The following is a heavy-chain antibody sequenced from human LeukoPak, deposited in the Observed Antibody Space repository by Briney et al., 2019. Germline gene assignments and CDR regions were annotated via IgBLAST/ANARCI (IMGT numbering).Heavy chain of an antibody. D-gene: IGHD6-13*01. CDR2: ISGRDGRT. V-gene: IGHV3-23*01. CDR3: STSPSFGSSWCQFNY. CDR1: GFTFSSYA. Sequence: GGSLRLSCAASGFTFSSYAMSWVRQAPGRGLEWVSAISGRDGRTYYTDSLKGRFTISRDNSRDTLYLQMNSLRAEDTAVYYCSTSPSFGSSWCQFNYWGQGTLVTVSS. J-gene: IGHJ4*02.